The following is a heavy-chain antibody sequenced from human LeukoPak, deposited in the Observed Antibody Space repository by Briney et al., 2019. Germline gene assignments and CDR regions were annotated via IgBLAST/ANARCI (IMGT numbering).Heavy chain of an antibody. V-gene: IGHV4-31*03. CDR1: GGSIGSGGYY. D-gene: IGHD2-15*01. CDR2: IYYSGST. Sequence: PSETLSLTCTVSGGSIGSGGYYWSWIRQHPGKGLEWIGYIYYSGSTYYNPSLKSRVTISVDTSKNQFSPKLSSVTAADTAVYYCARDFGYCSGGSCYYYGMDVWGQGTTVTVSS. CDR3: ARDFGYCSGGSCYYYGMDV. J-gene: IGHJ6*02.